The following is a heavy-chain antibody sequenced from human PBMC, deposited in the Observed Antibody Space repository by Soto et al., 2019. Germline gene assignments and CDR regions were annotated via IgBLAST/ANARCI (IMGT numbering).Heavy chain of an antibody. CDR3: ARGRHSTSSETVVTAPLGS. CDR2: TYYRSKWSI. J-gene: IGHJ4*02. CDR1: GDSVSSNSAA. V-gene: IGHV6-1*01. Sequence: PSQTLSLTCAISGDSVSSNSAAWNWIRQSPSRGLDWLGRTYYRSKWSIDYAGSVKSRITINPDTSKNQFSLQLKSVTPEDTAVYYCARGRHSTSSETVVTAPLGSWGQGTLVTVSS. D-gene: IGHD3-22*01.